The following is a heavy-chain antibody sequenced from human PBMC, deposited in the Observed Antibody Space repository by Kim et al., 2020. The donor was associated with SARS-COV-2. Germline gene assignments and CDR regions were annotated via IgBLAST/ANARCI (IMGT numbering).Heavy chain of an antibody. CDR2: INPNSGGT. Sequence: ASVKVSCKASGYTFTGYYMHWVRQPPGQGLEWMGWINPNSGGTNYAQKFQGWVTMTRDTSISTAYMELSRLRSDDTAVYYCARDHYYGSGSYYNVHYYGMDVWGQGTTVTVSS. CDR3: ARDHYYGSGSYYNVHYYGMDV. V-gene: IGHV1-2*04. CDR1: GYTFTGYY. D-gene: IGHD3-10*01. J-gene: IGHJ6*02.